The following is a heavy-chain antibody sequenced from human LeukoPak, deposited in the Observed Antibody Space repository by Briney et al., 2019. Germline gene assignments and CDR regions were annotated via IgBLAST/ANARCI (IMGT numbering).Heavy chain of an antibody. D-gene: IGHD5-12*01. V-gene: IGHV3-30*04. Sequence: GRSLRLYCAASGFIFSSYAMHWVRQAPGKGLEWVAVISYDGSNKYYADSVKGRFTISRDNSKNTLYLQMNSLRAEDTAVYYCARDPVGSLWYFDLWGRGTLVTVSS. J-gene: IGHJ2*01. CDR1: GFIFSSYA. CDR3: ARDPVGSLWYFDL. CDR2: ISYDGSNK.